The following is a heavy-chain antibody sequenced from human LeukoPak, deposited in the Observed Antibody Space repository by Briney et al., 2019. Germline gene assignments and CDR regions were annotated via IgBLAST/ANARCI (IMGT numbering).Heavy chain of an antibody. CDR3: ARLPRFYSGSLYYLVAFDI. Sequence: GESLKISCKGSGYSFTSYWIGWVRQMPGKGLEWMGIIYPGDSDTRYSPSFQDQVTISADKSISTAYLQWSSLKASDTAMYYCARLPRFYSGSLYYLVAFDIWGQGTMVTVSS. CDR1: GYSFTSYW. J-gene: IGHJ3*02. CDR2: IYPGDSDT. V-gene: IGHV5-51*01. D-gene: IGHD1-26*01.